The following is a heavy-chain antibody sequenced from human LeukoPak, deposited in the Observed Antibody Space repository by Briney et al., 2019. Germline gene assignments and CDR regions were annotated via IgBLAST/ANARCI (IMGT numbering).Heavy chain of an antibody. V-gene: IGHV6-1*01. CDR3: ASSNYYFEY. Sequence: SQTLSLTCDISGDSVSSNGASWNWIRHSPSRGLEWLGRTYYRSKWYNDYAVSVRSRININADTSKNQFSLQLDSVTPEDTAVYYCASSNYYFEYWGQGTLVTVSS. CDR2: TYYRSKWYN. CDR1: GDSVSSNGAS. J-gene: IGHJ4*02.